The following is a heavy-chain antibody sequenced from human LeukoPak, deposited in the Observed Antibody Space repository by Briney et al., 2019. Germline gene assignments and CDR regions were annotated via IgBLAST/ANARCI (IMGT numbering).Heavy chain of an antibody. CDR3: ARGGVYYGSGSNWFDP. CDR2: IYHSGST. V-gene: IGHV4-4*02. Sequence: SETLSLTCAVSGASISSSNWWRWVRQPPGRGLEWIGEIYHSGSTNYNPSLKSRVTISLDKSKNQFSLKLNSVTAADTAVYYCARGGVYYGSGSNWFDPWGQGTLVTVSS. D-gene: IGHD3-10*01. J-gene: IGHJ5*02. CDR1: GASISSSNW.